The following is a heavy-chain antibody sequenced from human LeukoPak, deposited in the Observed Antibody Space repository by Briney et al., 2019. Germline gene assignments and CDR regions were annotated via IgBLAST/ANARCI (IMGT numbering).Heavy chain of an antibody. CDR1: GFAFSSYA. V-gene: IGHV3-7*01. J-gene: IGHJ4*02. Sequence: GGSLRLSCAASGFAFSSYAMSWVRQAPGKGLEWVANIKQDGNEKYYVDSVKGRFTISRDNAKNSLYLQMNSLRVEDTAIYYCARGGYDWGQGTLVTVSS. CDR2: IKQDGNEK. CDR3: ARGGYD. D-gene: IGHD5-12*01.